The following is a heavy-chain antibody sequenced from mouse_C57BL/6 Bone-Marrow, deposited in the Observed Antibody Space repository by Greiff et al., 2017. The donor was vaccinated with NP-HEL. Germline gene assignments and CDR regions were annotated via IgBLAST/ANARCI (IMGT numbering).Heavy chain of an antibody. D-gene: IGHD3-2*02. CDR3: ARRQLRLQNYFDY. CDR2: ISSGSSTI. Sequence: EVKLMESGGGLVKPGGSLKLSCAASGFTFSDYGMHWVRQAPEKGLEWVAYISSGSSTIYYADTVKGRFTISRDNAKNTLFLQMTSLRSEDTAMYYCARRQLRLQNYFDYWGQGTTLTVSS. J-gene: IGHJ2*01. V-gene: IGHV5-17*01. CDR1: GFTFSDYG.